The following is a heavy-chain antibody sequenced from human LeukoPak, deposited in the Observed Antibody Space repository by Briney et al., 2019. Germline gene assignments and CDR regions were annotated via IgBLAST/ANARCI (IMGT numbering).Heavy chain of an antibody. J-gene: IGHJ4*02. CDR2: IYSGGST. Sequence: GGSLRLSCAASGFIVSSNYMSWVRQAPGKGLEWVSVIYSGGSTYYADSVKGRFTISRDNSKNTLYLQMNSLRAEDTAVYYCARVLYDSSGYVFDYWGQGTLVTVSS. CDR1: GFIVSSNY. D-gene: IGHD3-22*01. CDR3: ARVLYDSSGYVFDY. V-gene: IGHV3-53*01.